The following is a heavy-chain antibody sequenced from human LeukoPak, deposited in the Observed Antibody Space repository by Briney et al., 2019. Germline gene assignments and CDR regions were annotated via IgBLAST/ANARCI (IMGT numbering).Heavy chain of an antibody. D-gene: IGHD4-17*01. CDR3: ARDDYGETFDY. J-gene: IGHJ4*02. V-gene: IGHV3-23*01. Sequence: GGSLRLSCEASGFTFNSYAMSWVRQAPGKGLEWVSAIGGRGGSTFYADSVKGRFTISRDNSKNTLFLQMNSLRADDTAVYYCARDDYGETFDYWGQGTLVTVSS. CDR2: IGGRGGST. CDR1: GFTFNSYA.